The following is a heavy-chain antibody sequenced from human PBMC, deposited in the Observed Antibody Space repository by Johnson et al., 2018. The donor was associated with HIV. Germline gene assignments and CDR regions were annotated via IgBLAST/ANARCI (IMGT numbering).Heavy chain of an antibody. J-gene: IGHJ3*02. Sequence: VQVVESGGGVVRPGGSLRLSCAASGFTFDDYGMSWVRQAPGKGLEWVSGINWNGGSTGYADSVKGRFTISRDNAKNSLYLQMNSRRAEETALYYCARRDGFDYGNAFDIWGQGTMVTVSS. CDR1: GFTFDDYG. CDR3: ARRDGFDYGNAFDI. V-gene: IGHV3-20*04. CDR2: INWNGGST. D-gene: IGHD5-12*01.